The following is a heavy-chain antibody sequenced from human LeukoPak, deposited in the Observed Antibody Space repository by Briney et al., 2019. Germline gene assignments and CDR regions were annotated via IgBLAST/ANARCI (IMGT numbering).Heavy chain of an antibody. D-gene: IGHD6-13*01. V-gene: IGHV3-23*01. Sequence: GGSLRLSCAASGFTFSTYAMCWVRQAPGKGLEWVSAISGSGGSTYYADSVKGRFTISRDNSKNTLYLKMNSLRAEATAVYYCAKDGPPPGYSNSWGQGTLVTVSP. J-gene: IGHJ4*02. CDR3: AKDGPPPGYSNS. CDR2: ISGSGGST. CDR1: GFTFSTYA.